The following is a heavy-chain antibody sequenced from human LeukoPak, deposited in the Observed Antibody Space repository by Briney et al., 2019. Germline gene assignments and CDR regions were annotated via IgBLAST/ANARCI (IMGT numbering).Heavy chain of an antibody. CDR1: GFTFSTYS. CDR2: ISNYAT. Sequence: PGGSLRLSCAASGFTFSTYSMNWVRQAPGKGLEWVSYISNYATSYADSVKGRFTISRDTAKNSLYLQMNSLRAEDTAVYYCARDFMYAFDIRGQGTMVTVSS. D-gene: IGHD3-10*02. CDR3: ARDFMYAFDI. J-gene: IGHJ3*02. V-gene: IGHV3-48*01.